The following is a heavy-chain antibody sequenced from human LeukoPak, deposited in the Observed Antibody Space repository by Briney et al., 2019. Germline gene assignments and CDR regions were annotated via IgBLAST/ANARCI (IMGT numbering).Heavy chain of an antibody. CDR3: AKGRLLCDY. CDR2: ISGSGGST. D-gene: IGHD5-18*01. CDR1: GFTFNNYA. V-gene: IGHV3-23*01. J-gene: IGHJ4*02. Sequence: GGSLRLSYAASGFTFNNYAMNWVRQAPGKGLEWVSAISGSGGSTYYADSVKGRFTISRDNSKNTLYLQIDSLRAEDTAVYYCAKGRLLCDYWGQGTLVTVSS.